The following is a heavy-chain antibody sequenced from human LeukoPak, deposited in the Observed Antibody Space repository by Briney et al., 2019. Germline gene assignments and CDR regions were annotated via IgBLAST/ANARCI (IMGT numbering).Heavy chain of an antibody. D-gene: IGHD6-19*01. CDR3: ARDREAVAGTGYYYYYYMDV. CDR2: IKQDGSEK. CDR1: GFIFSSYW. V-gene: IGHV3-7*01. Sequence: PGGSLRLSCAASGFIFSSYWMSWVRQAPGKGLEWVANIKQDGSEKYYVDSVKGRFTISRDNAKYSLYLQMDSLRAEDTAVYYCARDREAVAGTGYYYYYYMDVWGKGTTVTVSS. J-gene: IGHJ6*03.